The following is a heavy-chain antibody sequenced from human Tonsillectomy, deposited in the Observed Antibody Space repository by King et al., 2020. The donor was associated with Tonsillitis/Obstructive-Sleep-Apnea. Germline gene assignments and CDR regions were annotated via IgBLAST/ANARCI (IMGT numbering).Heavy chain of an antibody. CDR2: IPYAGSNK. V-gene: IGHV3-30*04. CDR1: GFIFSKFG. J-gene: IGHJ6*02. CDR3: TRAPADAGMDV. Sequence: VQLVESGGGVVQPGRSLRLSCAASGFIFSKFGLHWVRQAPGKGLEWVAIIPYAGSNKYYADSVKGRFTISRDNSKNALYLQMNSLRAEDTAVYYCTRAPADAGMDVWGQGTTVTVSS.